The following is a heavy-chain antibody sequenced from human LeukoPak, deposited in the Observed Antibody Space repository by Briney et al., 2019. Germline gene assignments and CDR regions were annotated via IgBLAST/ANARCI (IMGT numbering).Heavy chain of an antibody. Sequence: GGSLRLSCAASGCTVSSNYMSWVRQAPGKGREWVSVIYSGGSTYYADSVKGRFTISRDNSKNTLYLQMNSLRAEDTAVYYCAKEPQYCGSATCTPEIARGYSWFDPWGQGTLVTVSS. CDR2: IYSGGST. D-gene: IGHD2-21*01. V-gene: IGHV3-53*01. J-gene: IGHJ5*02. CDR1: GCTVSSNY. CDR3: AKEPQYCGSATCTPEIARGYSWFDP.